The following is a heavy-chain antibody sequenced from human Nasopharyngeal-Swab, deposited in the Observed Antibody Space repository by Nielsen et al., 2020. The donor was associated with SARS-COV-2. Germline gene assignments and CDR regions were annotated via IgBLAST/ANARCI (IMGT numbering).Heavy chain of an antibody. CDR1: GYTFTSYY. V-gene: IGHV1-46*01. CDR2: INPSGGST. J-gene: IGHJ6*03. CDR3: ARVPRFGDSYYYMDV. Sequence: ASVKVSCKASGYTFTSYYMHWVRQAPGQGLVWMGIINPSGGSTTYAQRFQGRVTMTRDTSTSTVYMELSSLRSEDTAVYYCARVPRFGDSYYYMDVWGKGTTVTVSS. D-gene: IGHD3-10*01.